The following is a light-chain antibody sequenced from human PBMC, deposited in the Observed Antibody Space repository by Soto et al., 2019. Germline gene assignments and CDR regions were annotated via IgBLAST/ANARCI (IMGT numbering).Light chain of an antibody. J-gene: IGLJ3*02. Sequence: QAVVTQPASVSGSPGQSITISCTGTGNDVGGYNLVSWYQQHPGKAPRLMIYEDSVRPSGISNRFSGSKSGDTASLTISRLQAEDEAHYYCCSYAISTTFVFGGGTKLTVL. CDR3: CSYAISTTFV. CDR1: GNDVGGYNL. CDR2: EDS. V-gene: IGLV2-23*02.